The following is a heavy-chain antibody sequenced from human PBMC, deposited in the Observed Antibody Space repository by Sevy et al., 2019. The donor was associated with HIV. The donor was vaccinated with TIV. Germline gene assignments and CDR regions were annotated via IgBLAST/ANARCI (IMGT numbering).Heavy chain of an antibody. V-gene: IGHV3-23*01. Sequence: GGSLRLSCAASGFDFSIYSMSWVRQAPGKGLAWVSTLSFGCGKINYADSVKGRFTISRDNSKSSVYLQMNNMRVEDTAAYYCAREGCTKPHDYWGQGTLVTVSS. CDR2: LSFGCGKI. J-gene: IGHJ4*02. CDR1: GFDFSIYS. D-gene: IGHD2-8*01. CDR3: AREGCTKPHDY.